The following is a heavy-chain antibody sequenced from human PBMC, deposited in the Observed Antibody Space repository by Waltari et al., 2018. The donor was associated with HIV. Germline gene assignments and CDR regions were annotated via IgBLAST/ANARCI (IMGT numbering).Heavy chain of an antibody. J-gene: IGHJ6*02. CDR1: GASMRSSSYF. CDR3: ARDWDVTTACMDV. Sequence: QVKLQESGSGLVKTSETLSLTCVVSGASMRSSSYFWGWIRQAPGKGLEWIGSMFYTGSSYYNPSLKSRVNISIDTLNNQFSLKMTSVTAADTAVYYCARDWDVTTACMDVWGQGTTVTVSS. D-gene: IGHD1-26*01. V-gene: IGHV4-39*07. CDR2: MFYTGSS.